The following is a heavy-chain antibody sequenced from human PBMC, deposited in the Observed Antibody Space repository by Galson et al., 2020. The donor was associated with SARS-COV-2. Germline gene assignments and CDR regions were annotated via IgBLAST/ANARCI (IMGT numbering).Heavy chain of an antibody. CDR2: ISYDGSLK. CDR1: GFTFNNFG. V-gene: IGHV3-30*18. D-gene: IGHD5-12*01. J-gene: IGHJ3*02. Sequence: GESLKISCAVSGFTFNNFGFHWVRQAPGQGLEWLALISYDGSLKYYADSAKGRFTISRDNSKNTVYLQMDRLTLEDTAVYYCAKRKEVLHLWLGKDAFDIWGQGTMVAVSS. CDR3: AKRKEVLHLWLGKDAFDI.